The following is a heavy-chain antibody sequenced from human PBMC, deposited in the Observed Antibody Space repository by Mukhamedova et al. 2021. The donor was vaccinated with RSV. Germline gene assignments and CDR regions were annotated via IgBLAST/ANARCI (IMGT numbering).Heavy chain of an antibody. CDR3: ARQSSSWYA. J-gene: IGHJ5*02. D-gene: IGHD6-13*01. Sequence: WSWIRQPPGKGLEWIGYIYYSGSTNYNPSLKSRVTISVDTSKNQFSLKLSSVTAADTAAYYCARQSSSWYAWGQGTLVTVSS. V-gene: IGHV4-59*08. CDR2: IYYSGST.